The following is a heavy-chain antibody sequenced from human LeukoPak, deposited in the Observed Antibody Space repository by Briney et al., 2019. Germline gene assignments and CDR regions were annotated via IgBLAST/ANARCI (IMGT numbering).Heavy chain of an antibody. V-gene: IGHV3-23*01. J-gene: IGHJ4*02. Sequence: GGSLRLSCAASGFTFSSYAMSWVRQAPGKGLEWVSGFSGSGDSTVYAASVKGRFTISRDNSRSTLYLQMNTLRADDTAVYYCAKDLLYGSGSYSWGVFDYWGQGTLVTVSS. CDR3: AKDLLYGSGSYSWGVFDY. CDR2: FSGSGDST. CDR1: GFTFSSYA. D-gene: IGHD3-10*01.